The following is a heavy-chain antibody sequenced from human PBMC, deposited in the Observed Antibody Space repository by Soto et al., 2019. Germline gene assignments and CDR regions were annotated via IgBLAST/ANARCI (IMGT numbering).Heavy chain of an antibody. CDR2: ISYDGSNE. V-gene: IGHV3-30*03. CDR3: AREASGSYDAFDI. Sequence: GWSRRLSGAVSQLTFSSYGMHWVRQAPGKGLERVAHISYDGSNEHYVDSVKGRFTISRDNSKNTLYLQMNSLRAEDTAVYYCAREASGSYDAFDIWGQGTMVTVSS. CDR1: QLTFSSYG. D-gene: IGHD1-26*01. J-gene: IGHJ3*02.